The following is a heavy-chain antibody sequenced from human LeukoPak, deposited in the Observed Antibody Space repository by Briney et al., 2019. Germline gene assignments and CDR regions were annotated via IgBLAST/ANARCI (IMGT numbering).Heavy chain of an antibody. CDR2: IKSKTDEGTT. J-gene: IGHJ4*02. Sequence: GGPLSLLCAASGFTFSNAWMSGLRQAPEKGLEGVGRIKSKTDEGTTDYAAPVKGRFTISRDDSKNTLYLQMNSLKTEDTAVYYCTTEYYYDSSGYIDYWGQGTLVTVSS. CDR1: GFTFSNAW. CDR3: TTEYYYDSSGYIDY. V-gene: IGHV3-15*01. D-gene: IGHD3-22*01.